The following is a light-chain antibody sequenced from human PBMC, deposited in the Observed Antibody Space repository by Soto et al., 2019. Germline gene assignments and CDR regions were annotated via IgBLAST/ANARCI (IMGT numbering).Light chain of an antibody. Sequence: DIQLTQSPSSLSASVGDRVTITCRASQNIASYLNWYQQTPGKAPKVLIYAASSLQGGVPSRFSGSGSGTDFPLTISSLQPEDSATFYCQQGYSTPYTFGQGTKLEI. CDR3: QQGYSTPYT. V-gene: IGKV1-39*01. CDR1: QNIASY. J-gene: IGKJ2*01. CDR2: AAS.